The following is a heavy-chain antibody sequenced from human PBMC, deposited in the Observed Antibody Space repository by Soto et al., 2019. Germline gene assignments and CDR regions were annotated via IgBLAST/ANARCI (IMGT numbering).Heavy chain of an antibody. J-gene: IGHJ6*02. Sequence: SETLSLTWTVAGGSIRSYYWSWIRQTTGKGLEWIGYVYFSGSTNYNPSLKSRVLISVDTSKNQVSLNLTSVTAADTSVYFCARAPYSSHWNQPWQTPRRPGNYGMDVWGQGTTVTVSS. D-gene: IGHD1-1*01. CDR2: VYFSGST. CDR1: GGSIRSYY. CDR3: ARAPYSSHWNQPWQTPRRPGNYGMDV. V-gene: IGHV4-59*12.